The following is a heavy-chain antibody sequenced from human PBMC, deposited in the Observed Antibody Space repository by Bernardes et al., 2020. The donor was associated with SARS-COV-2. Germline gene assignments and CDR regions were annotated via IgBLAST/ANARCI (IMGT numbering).Heavy chain of an antibody. CDR1: GFTFSSYS. CDR2: ISSSSSYI. V-gene: IGHV3-21*01. D-gene: IGHD6-13*01. CDR3: ARGHVGQLEAFDY. J-gene: IGHJ4*02. Sequence: GGSLRLSCAVSGFTFSSYSMNWVRQAPGKGLEWVSSISSSSSYIYYADSVKGRFTISRDNAKNSLYLQMNSLRAEDTAVYYCARGHVGQLEAFDYWGQGTLVTVSS.